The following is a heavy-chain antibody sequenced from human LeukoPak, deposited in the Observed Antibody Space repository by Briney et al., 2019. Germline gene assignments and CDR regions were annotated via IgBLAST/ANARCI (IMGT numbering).Heavy chain of an antibody. J-gene: IGHJ4*02. CDR2: INPDGGVT. Sequence: PGGSLRLSCAASGFTFSSQAMTWVRQAPGKGLEWVASINPDGGVTSYVGSVKGRFTISRDNAKNSLDLQMNSLSLEDTAVYYCAKSMTTYDHWGQGTLVTVSS. D-gene: IGHD3-16*01. V-gene: IGHV3-7*02. CDR1: GFTFSSQA. CDR3: AKSMTTYDH.